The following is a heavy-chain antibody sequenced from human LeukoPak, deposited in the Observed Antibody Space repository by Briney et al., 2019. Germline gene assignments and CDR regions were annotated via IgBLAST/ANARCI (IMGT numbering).Heavy chain of an antibody. J-gene: IGHJ4*02. CDR2: INSDGSST. CDR1: GFTFSSYW. CDR3: ARGLSGYASSLGY. V-gene: IGHV3-74*01. D-gene: IGHD6-6*01. Sequence: GGSLRLSCAASGFTFSSYWMHWVRQAPGKGLVGVSRINSDGSSTSYADSVRCRFSISRDNAKNTLYLQMNSLRAEDTAVYYCARGLSGYASSLGYWGQGTLVTVSA.